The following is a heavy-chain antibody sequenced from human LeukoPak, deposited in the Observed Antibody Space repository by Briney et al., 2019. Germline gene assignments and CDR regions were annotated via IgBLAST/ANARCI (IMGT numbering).Heavy chain of an antibody. J-gene: IGHJ6*03. CDR3: ARVMITFGGVIAYGLYYYYYMDV. V-gene: IGHV4-39*07. CDR1: GVSISSSNSY. D-gene: IGHD3-16*02. Sequence: NPSETLSLTCTVSGVSISSSNSYWGWIRQPPGKGLEWIGSIYYSGSTYYNPSLKSRVTISVDTSKNQFSLKLSSVTAADTAVYYCARVMITFGGVIAYGLYYYYYMDVWGKGTTVTVSS. CDR2: IYYSGST.